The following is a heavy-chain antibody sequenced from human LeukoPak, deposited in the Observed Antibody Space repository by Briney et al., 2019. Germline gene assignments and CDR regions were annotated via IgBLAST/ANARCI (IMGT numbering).Heavy chain of an antibody. CDR1: GGSIRSYY. Sequence: PSETLSLTCTVSGGSIRSYYWSWFRQPPGKGLEWIAYISNTGSTKYNPSLRSRVTISVDTSKNQFSLKLSSVTAADTAVYYCARHQYYDYVWGSYRDAFDIWGQGTMVTVSS. CDR3: ARHQYYDYVWGSYRDAFDI. CDR2: ISNTGST. D-gene: IGHD3-16*01. J-gene: IGHJ3*02. V-gene: IGHV4-59*08.